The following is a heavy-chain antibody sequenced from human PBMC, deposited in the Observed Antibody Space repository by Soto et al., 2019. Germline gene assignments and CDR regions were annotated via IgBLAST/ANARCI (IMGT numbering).Heavy chain of an antibody. J-gene: IGHJ3*02. V-gene: IGHV3-49*03. CDR3: TREYDFWSGYYLGDAFDI. Sequence: GGSLRLSCTASGFTFGDYAMSWFRQAPGKGLGWVGFIRSKAYGGTTEYAASVKGRFTISRDDSKSIAYLQMNSLKTEDTAVYYCTREYDFWSGYYLGDAFDIWGQGTMVTVSS. CDR1: GFTFGDYA. CDR2: IRSKAYGGTT. D-gene: IGHD3-3*01.